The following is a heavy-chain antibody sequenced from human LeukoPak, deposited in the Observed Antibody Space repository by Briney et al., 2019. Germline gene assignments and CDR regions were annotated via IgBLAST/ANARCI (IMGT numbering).Heavy chain of an antibody. CDR3: ARGPTSRGVAFDY. D-gene: IGHD2-15*01. CDR1: GFTLSSYS. V-gene: IGHV3-21*01. Sequence: GGSLRLSCAASGFTLSSYSMNWVRQAPGKGLEWVSSISSSSIYIYYADSLKGRFTISRDNAKNSLYLQMNSLRAEDTAVYYCARGPTSRGVAFDYWGQGTLVTVSS. J-gene: IGHJ4*02. CDR2: ISSSSIYI.